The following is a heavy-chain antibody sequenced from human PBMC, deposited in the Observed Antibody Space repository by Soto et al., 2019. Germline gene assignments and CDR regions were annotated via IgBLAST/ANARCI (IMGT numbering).Heavy chain of an antibody. CDR2: ISAYNGNT. CDR3: ARDRDSAFDI. J-gene: IGHJ3*02. Sequence: ASAKVSCKASGYTFTSYGISWVRQAPGQGLEWMGWISAYNGNTDYAQKLQGRVTMTTDTSTSTAYMELRSLRFDDRDVYYCARDRDSAFDIWGQGTMVPVSS. CDR1: GYTFTSYG. D-gene: IGHD3-10*01. V-gene: IGHV1-18*01.